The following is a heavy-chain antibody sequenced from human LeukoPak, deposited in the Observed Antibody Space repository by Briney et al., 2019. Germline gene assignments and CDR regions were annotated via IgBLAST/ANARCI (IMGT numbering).Heavy chain of an antibody. Sequence: GRSLRLSCAASGFTFGSYGMHWVRQAPGKGLEWVAVIWYDGSNKYYADSVKGRFTISRDNSKNTLYLQMNSLRAEDTAVYYCAKDPRDYYDSSGYFDYWGQGTLVTVSS. V-gene: IGHV3-33*06. D-gene: IGHD3-22*01. CDR3: AKDPRDYYDSSGYFDY. CDR2: IWYDGSNK. CDR1: GFTFGSYG. J-gene: IGHJ4*02.